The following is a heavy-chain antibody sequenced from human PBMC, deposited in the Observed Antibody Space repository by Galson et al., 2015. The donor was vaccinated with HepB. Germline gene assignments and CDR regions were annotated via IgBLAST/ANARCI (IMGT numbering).Heavy chain of an antibody. CDR1: GGTFSSYA. D-gene: IGHD1-26*01. CDR2: ISAFSGNL. J-gene: IGHJ4*02. CDR3: ARDGSENYLDY. Sequence: SVKVSCKASGGTFSSYAISWVRQAPGQGLEWMGGISAFSGNLKYAQNFQGRLTMTTDTSTSTAYMELRSRRSDDTALYYCARDGSENYLDYWGQGTLVAVSS. V-gene: IGHV1-18*01.